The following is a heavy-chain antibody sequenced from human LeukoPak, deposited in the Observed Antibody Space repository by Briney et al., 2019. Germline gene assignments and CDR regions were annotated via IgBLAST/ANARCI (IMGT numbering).Heavy chain of an antibody. Sequence: GGSLRLSCAASGFTFDNYAMTWVRQAPGKGLEWVSTISTSGDSTYYADSVKGRFTISRDNSKNTLYLQMNSLTAEDTALHYCARARYCSSTSCFLDYWGQGTLVTVSS. CDR2: ISTSGDST. V-gene: IGHV3-23*01. D-gene: IGHD2-2*01. J-gene: IGHJ4*02. CDR3: ARARYCSSTSCFLDY. CDR1: GFTFDNYA.